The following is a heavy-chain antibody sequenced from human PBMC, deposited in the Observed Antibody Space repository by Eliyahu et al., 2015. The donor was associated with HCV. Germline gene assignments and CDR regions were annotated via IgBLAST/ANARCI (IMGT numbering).Heavy chain of an antibody. CDR2: ISSSSSYI. CDR1: GFTFSSYS. Sequence: EVQLVESGGGLVKPGGSLRLSCAASGFTFSSYSMNWVRQAPGKGLEWVSSISSSSSYIYYADSVKGRFTISRDNAKNSLYLQMNSLRAEDTAVYYCARTYSRIQLLSGGMDVWGQGTTVTVSS. V-gene: IGHV3-21*01. CDR3: ARTYSRIQLLSGGMDV. J-gene: IGHJ6*02. D-gene: IGHD5-18*01.